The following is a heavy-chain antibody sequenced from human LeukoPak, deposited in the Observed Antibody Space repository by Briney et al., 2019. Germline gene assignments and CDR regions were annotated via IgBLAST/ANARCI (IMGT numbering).Heavy chain of an antibody. CDR1: DYTFSTYR. J-gene: IGHJ4*02. CDR3: ARTRISGTLDY. V-gene: IGHV1-18*01. CDR2: ISAYNGDT. D-gene: IGHD1-26*01. Sequence: ASVKVSCKVSDYTFSTYRITWVRQAPGQGLEWMGWISAYNGDTNYAQKLQGRVTMTTDTSTNTAYMELRSLRSNDTAVYYCARTRISGTLDYWGQGTLVTVSS.